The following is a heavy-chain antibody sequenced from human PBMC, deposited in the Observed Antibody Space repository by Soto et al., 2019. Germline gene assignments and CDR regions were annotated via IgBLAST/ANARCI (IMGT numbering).Heavy chain of an antibody. J-gene: IGHJ2*01. CDR3: ARNPITPSYWYFDL. CDR2: VNAGNGNT. V-gene: IGHV1-3*01. D-gene: IGHD5-12*01. Sequence: GASVKVSCKASGYTFTSYGISWVRQAPGQGLEWMGWVNAGNGNTKYSQKFQGRVTITRDTSASTAYMELSSLRSEDTAVYYCARNPITPSYWYFDLWGRGTLVTVSS. CDR1: GYTFTSYG.